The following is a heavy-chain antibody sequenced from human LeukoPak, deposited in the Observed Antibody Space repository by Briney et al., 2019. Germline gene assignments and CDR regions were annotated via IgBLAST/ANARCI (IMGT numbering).Heavy chain of an antibody. CDR2: IYYSGST. J-gene: IGHJ4*02. CDR1: GGSISSYY. CDR3: ARARYYYGSGSSFFDY. D-gene: IGHD3-10*01. Sequence: PSETLSLTCTVSGGSISSYYWGWIRQPPGKGLEWIGYIYYSGSTNYNPSLKSRVTISVDTSKNQFSLKLSSVTAADTAVYYCARARYYYGSGSSFFDYWGQGTLVTVSS. V-gene: IGHV4-59*01.